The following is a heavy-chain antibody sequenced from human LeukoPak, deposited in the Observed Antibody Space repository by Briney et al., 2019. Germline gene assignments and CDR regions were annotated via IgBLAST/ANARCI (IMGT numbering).Heavy chain of an antibody. D-gene: IGHD2-15*01. CDR1: GFIFSSYA. Sequence: RGSLRLSCAASGFIFSSYAMHWVRPAPGKGLEYVSAISSNGGTTYYVNSVKGRFTISRDNSKNTLYLQMGSLRAEDMAVYYCARDRVGSYTAADAIDVWGQGTMVTVSS. V-gene: IGHV3-64*01. CDR3: ARDRVGSYTAADAIDV. CDR2: ISSNGGTT. J-gene: IGHJ3*01.